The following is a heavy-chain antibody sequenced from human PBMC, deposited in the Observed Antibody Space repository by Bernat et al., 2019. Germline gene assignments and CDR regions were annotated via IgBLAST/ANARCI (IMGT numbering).Heavy chain of an antibody. V-gene: IGHV3-64*01. Sequence: EVQLVESGGGLVQPGGSLRLSCAASGFTFSSYAMHWVRQAPGKGLEYVSAISSNGGSTYYANSVKGRFTISRDNSKNTLYLQMGSLRAEDMAVYYCARTRPGGYDFGYWGQGTLVTVSS. CDR1: GFTFSSYA. J-gene: IGHJ4*02. D-gene: IGHD5-12*01. CDR3: ARTRPGGYDFGY. CDR2: ISSNGGST.